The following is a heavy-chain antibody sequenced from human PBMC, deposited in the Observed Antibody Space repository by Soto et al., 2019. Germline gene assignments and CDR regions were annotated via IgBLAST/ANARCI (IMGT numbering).Heavy chain of an antibody. V-gene: IGHV4-30-4*01. CDR1: GGSISSGDYY. CDR2: IYYSGST. D-gene: IGHD3-22*01. J-gene: IGHJ4*02. CDR3: ARARSDYYDNSGFIDY. Sequence: PSETLSLTCTVSGGSISSGDYYWSWIRQPPGKGLEWIGYIYYSGSTYYNPSLKSRVTISVDTSKNQFSLKLSSVTAADTAVYYCARARSDYYDNSGFIDYWGQGTLVTVSS.